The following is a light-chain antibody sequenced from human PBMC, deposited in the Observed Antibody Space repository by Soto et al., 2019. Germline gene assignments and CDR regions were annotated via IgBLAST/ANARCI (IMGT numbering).Light chain of an antibody. CDR1: SSNIGSHY. V-gene: IGLV1-51*01. Sequence: QSVLTQPPSVSAAPGQKVTISCSGSSSNIGSHYVSWYQHPPGTAPKLLIYDNNRRASGIPDRFSGSQSGTSATLGITGLQTGDEADYYCGTWDSRLSAVFGGGTKVTVL. CDR3: GTWDSRLSAV. CDR2: DNN. J-gene: IGLJ2*01.